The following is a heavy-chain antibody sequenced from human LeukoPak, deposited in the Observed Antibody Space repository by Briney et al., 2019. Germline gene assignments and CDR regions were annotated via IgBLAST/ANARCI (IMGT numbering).Heavy chain of an antibody. J-gene: IGHJ4*02. CDR2: INQGGRET. CDR3: ARAGYGGALDY. V-gene: IGHV3-7*03. CDR1: GFTFSSYW. D-gene: IGHD4-23*01. Sequence: PGGSLRLSCAASGFTFSSYWMSCVRQAPGKWLEWVANINQGGRETYYVDSVKGRFTISRDNAKNSLYLQMNSLRAEDTAVYYCARAGYGGALDYWGQGTLVTVSS.